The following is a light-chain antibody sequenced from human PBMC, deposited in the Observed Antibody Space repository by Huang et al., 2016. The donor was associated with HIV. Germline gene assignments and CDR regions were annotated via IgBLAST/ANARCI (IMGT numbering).Light chain of an antibody. CDR3: QQSFTAPIT. CDR2: GAS. Sequence: DIQMTQSPSSVSASVGDTVTFTCRASQTITSHLNWYHQIPGRAPKLLIYGASSLETGVPSRFSGSGSGTDFTLTISSLQPEDFGTYFCQQSFTAPITFGPGTK. V-gene: IGKV1-39*01. CDR1: QTITSH. J-gene: IGKJ3*01.